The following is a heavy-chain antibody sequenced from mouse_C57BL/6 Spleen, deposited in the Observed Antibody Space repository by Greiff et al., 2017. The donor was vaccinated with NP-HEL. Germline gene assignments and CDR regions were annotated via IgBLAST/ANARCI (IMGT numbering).Heavy chain of an antibody. Sequence: EVQLQQSGPGLVKPSQSLSLPCSVTGYSITSGYSWHWIRQFPGNKLEWMGYISYDGSNNYNPSLKNRISITRDTSKNQFFLKLNSVTTEDTATYYCARGIYYGNIDYWGQGTTLTGAS. CDR3: ARGIYYGNIDY. V-gene: IGHV3-6*01. CDR1: GYSITSGYS. J-gene: IGHJ2*01. CDR2: ISYDGSN. D-gene: IGHD2-1*01.